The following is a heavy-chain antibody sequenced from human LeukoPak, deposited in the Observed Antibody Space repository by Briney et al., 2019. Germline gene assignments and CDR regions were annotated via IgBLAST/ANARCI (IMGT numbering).Heavy chain of an antibody. CDR3: ARDPSGSYFDY. D-gene: IGHD1-26*01. Sequence: SETLSLTCTVSGGSTSSYYWSWIRQPPGKGLEWIGYIYYSGSTNYNPSLKSRVTISVDTSKNQFSLKLSSVTAADTAVYYCARDPSGSYFDYWGQGTLVTVSS. J-gene: IGHJ4*02. CDR2: IYYSGST. V-gene: IGHV4-59*01. CDR1: GGSTSSYY.